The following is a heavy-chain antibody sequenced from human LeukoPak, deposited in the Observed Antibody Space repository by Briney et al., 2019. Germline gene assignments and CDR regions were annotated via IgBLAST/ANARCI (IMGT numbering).Heavy chain of an antibody. CDR3: EVHYDILTGPVDY. Sequence: GGSLRLSCAASGFTFSSYGMHWVRQAPGKGLEWVAFIRYDGSNKYYADSVKGRFTISRDNSKNTLYLQMNSLRAEDTAVYYCEVHYDILTGPVDYWGQGTLVTVSS. CDR2: IRYDGSNK. D-gene: IGHD3-9*01. V-gene: IGHV3-30*02. J-gene: IGHJ4*02. CDR1: GFTFSSYG.